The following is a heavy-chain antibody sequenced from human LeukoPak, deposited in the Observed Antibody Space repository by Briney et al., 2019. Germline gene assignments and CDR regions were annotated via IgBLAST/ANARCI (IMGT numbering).Heavy chain of an antibody. V-gene: IGHV1-2*02. CDR3: ARVSTVVAATRRGNYFDY. CDR2: INPNSGGT. D-gene: IGHD2-15*01. Sequence: GASVKVSCKASGYTFTGYYMHWVRQAPGQGLEWMGWINPNSGGTNYAQKFQGRATMTRDTSISTAYMELSRLRSDDTAVYYCARVSTVVAATRRGNYFDYWGQGTLVTVSS. J-gene: IGHJ4*02. CDR1: GYTFTGYY.